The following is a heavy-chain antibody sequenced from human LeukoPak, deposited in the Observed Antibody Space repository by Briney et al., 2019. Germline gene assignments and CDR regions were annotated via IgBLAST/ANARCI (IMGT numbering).Heavy chain of an antibody. Sequence: PGGSLRLSCAASGLTFSGYTMNWVRQAPGKGLEWVPSISSSSSYIYYADSVKGRFTISRDNAKNSLYLQMNSLRAEDTAVYYCARGVGMAAVGRFVNYFDYWGQGTLVTVSS. D-gene: IGHD6-13*01. CDR2: ISSSSSYI. CDR1: GLTFSGYT. CDR3: ARGVGMAAVGRFVNYFDY. V-gene: IGHV3-21*01. J-gene: IGHJ4*02.